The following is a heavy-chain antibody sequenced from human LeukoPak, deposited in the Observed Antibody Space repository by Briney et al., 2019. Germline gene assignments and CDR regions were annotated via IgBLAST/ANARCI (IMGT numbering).Heavy chain of an antibody. CDR3: AGGGAVYGLN. Sequence: GGSLRLSCAASGFTFSSYWMHWVRQAPGKGLVWVSRINSDGSRTSYADSVKGRFTISRDNARSTLYLQMNSLRVEDTAVYYCAGGGAVYGLNWGQGTQVTVSS. V-gene: IGHV3-74*01. D-gene: IGHD3-10*01. J-gene: IGHJ4*02. CDR1: GFTFSSYW. CDR2: INSDGSRT.